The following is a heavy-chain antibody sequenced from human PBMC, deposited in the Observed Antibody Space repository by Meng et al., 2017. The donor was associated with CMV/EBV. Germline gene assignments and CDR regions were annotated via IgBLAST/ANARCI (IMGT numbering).Heavy chain of an antibody. D-gene: IGHD3-22*01. Sequence: QVQLQESGPGLVKPSEALSLTCTVPGGSISSYYWSWIRQPAGKGLEWIGRIYTSGSTNYNPSLKSRVTMSVDTSKNQFSLKLSSVTAADTAVYYCARGVLDYYDSSGYYYYFDYLGQGSLGTVVS. CDR3: ARGVLDYYDSSGYYYYFDY. J-gene: IGHJ4*02. CDR2: IYTSGST. CDR1: GGSISSYY. V-gene: IGHV4-4*07.